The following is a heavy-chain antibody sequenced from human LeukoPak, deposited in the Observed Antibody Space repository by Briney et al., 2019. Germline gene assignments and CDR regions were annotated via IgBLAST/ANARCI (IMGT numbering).Heavy chain of an antibody. CDR3: ARDLPSDDFDI. CDR2: IKQDGSEK. D-gene: IGHD5/OR15-5a*01. J-gene: IGHJ3*02. Sequence: VGSLRLSCAASGFTFSSYWMSWVRQAPGKGLEWVANIKQDGSEKYYVDSVKGRFTISRDNAKNSLYLQMNSLGAEDTAVYYCARDLPSDDFDIWGQGTMVTVSS. V-gene: IGHV3-7*01. CDR1: GFTFSSYW.